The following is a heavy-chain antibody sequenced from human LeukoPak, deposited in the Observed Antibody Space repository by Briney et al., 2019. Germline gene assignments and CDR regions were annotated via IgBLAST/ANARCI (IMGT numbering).Heavy chain of an antibody. CDR2: ISYDGSNK. CDR3: ARGDQLRYYGMDV. CDR1: GFTFSSYG. Sequence: GGSLRLSCEASGFTFSSYGMHWVRQAPGKGLEWVAVISYDGSNKYYADSVKGRFTIPRDNSKNTLYLQMNSLRAEDTAVYYCARGDQLRYYGMDVWGQGTTVTVSS. J-gene: IGHJ6*02. D-gene: IGHD1-1*01. V-gene: IGHV3-30*03.